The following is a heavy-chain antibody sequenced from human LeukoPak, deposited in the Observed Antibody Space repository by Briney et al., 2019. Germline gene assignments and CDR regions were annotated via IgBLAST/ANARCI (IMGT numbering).Heavy chain of an antibody. CDR3: AKGSSSGWLAPFDY. V-gene: IGHV3-9*01. CDR1: GFTFDDYA. Sequence: PGRSLRLSCAASGFTFDDYAMHWVRQAPGKGLEWVSGISWNSGSIGYADSVKGRFTISRDNAKNSLYLQMNSLRAEDTALYYCAKGSSSGWLAPFDYWGQGTLVTVSS. J-gene: IGHJ4*02. CDR2: ISWNSGSI. D-gene: IGHD6-19*01.